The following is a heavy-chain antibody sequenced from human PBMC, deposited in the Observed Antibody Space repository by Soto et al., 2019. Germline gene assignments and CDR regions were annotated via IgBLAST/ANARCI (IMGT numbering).Heavy chain of an antibody. Sequence: SETLSLTCTVSDGSISSGGYYWSWIRQHPGNGLEWIGYIYYSGSTYYNPSLKSRVTISVDTSKNQFSLKLSSVTAADTAVYYCARVGGINWFDPWGQGTLVTVSS. V-gene: IGHV4-31*03. D-gene: IGHD1-20*01. CDR3: ARVGGINWFDP. CDR1: DGSISSGGYY. CDR2: IYYSGST. J-gene: IGHJ5*02.